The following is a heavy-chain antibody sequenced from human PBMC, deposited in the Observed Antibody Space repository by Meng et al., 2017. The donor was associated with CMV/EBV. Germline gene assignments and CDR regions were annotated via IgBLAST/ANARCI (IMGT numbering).Heavy chain of an antibody. J-gene: IGHJ5*02. D-gene: IGHD4-11*01. Sequence: SETLSLTCAVYGGSFSGYYWSWIRQPPGKGLEWIGEINHSGSTNYNPSLKSRVTISVDTSKNQFSLKLSSVTAADTAVYYCARAGEDYSNNWFDPWGQGTLVTVSS. CDR3: ARAGEDYSNNWFDP. CDR1: GGSFSGYY. V-gene: IGHV4-34*01. CDR2: INHSGST.